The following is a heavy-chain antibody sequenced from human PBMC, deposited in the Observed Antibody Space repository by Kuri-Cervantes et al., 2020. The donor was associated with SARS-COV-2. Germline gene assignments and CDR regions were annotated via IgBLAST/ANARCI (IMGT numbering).Heavy chain of an antibody. Sequence: SETLSLTCSVSGGSVSSGSFCWTWIRQPPGKGLEWIGYIYYTGTTNYNPSLRSRVSISTDTSRNQFSLRLSSVTAADTAVYYCARTSPYDFWSGYFRGISVGLDPWGQGTLVTVSS. CDR3: ARTSPYDFWSGYFRGISVGLDP. V-gene: IGHV4-61*01. D-gene: IGHD3-3*01. CDR2: IYYTGTT. J-gene: IGHJ5*02. CDR1: GGSVSSGSFC.